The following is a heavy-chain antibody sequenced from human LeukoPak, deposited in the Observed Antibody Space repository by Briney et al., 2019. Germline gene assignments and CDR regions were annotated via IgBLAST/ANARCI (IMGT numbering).Heavy chain of an antibody. V-gene: IGHV4-34*01. CDR3: ARGLVAAHY. D-gene: IGHD6-6*01. Sequence: SETLSLTCAVYGGSFSGYYWSWIRQPPGRGLEWIGEINHSGSTNYNPSLKSRVTISVGTSKNQFSLKLSSVTAADTAVYYCARGLVAAHYWGQGTLVTVSS. CDR2: INHSGST. CDR1: GGSFSGYY. J-gene: IGHJ4*02.